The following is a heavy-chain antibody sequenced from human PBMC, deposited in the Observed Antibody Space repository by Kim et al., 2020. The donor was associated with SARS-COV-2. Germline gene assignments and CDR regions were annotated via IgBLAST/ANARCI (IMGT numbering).Heavy chain of an antibody. CDR2: ISAYNGNT. J-gene: IGHJ5*02. D-gene: IGHD4-17*01. Sequence: ASVKVSCKASGYTFTSYGISWVRQAPGQGLEWMGWISAYNGNTNYAQKLQGRVTMTTDTSTSTAYMELRSLRSDDTAVYYCARDEADGDYGNWFDPWGQGTLVTVSS. CDR1: GYTFTSYG. V-gene: IGHV1-18*01. CDR3: ARDEADGDYGNWFDP.